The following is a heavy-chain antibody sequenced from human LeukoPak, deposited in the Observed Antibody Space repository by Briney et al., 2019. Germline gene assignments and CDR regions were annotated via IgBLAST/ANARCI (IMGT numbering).Heavy chain of an antibody. D-gene: IGHD6-19*01. CDR3: ARASSGWYNCFDY. V-gene: IGHV4-59*01. Sequence: PSETLSLTCTVSGGSISTYYWSWIRQPPGKGLEWIGYIYYNGSTSYNPSLKSRVTISVDTSKNQFSLKLSSVTAADTAVYYCARASSGWYNCFDYWGQGTLVTVSS. CDR2: IYYNGST. CDR1: GGSISTYY. J-gene: IGHJ4*02.